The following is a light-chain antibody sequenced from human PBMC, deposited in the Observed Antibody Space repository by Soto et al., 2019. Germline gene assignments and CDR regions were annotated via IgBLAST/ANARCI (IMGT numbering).Light chain of an antibody. CDR2: GAS. CDR3: QQYGSAPRT. Sequence: EIVMTQSPATLSVSPGERATLSCRASQSVNSNLAWFQQKPGQAPRLLIYGASTRATGIPARFSGSGSGTEFTLTISSLEPEDFAVYYCQQYGSAPRTFGQGTKVDIK. CDR1: QSVNSN. V-gene: IGKV3D-15*01. J-gene: IGKJ1*01.